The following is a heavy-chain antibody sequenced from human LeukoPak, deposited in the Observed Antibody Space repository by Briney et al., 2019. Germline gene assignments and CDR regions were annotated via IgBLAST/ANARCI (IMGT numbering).Heavy chain of an antibody. Sequence: GGSLRLSCAASGFTFSDYYMSWIRQAPGKGLEWVSYISSSSSYTNYADSVKGRFTISRNNAKNSLYVQMNSLRAEDTAVYYCARVRDSSGYYPDYWGPGTLVTISS. CDR3: ARVRDSSGYYPDY. D-gene: IGHD3-22*01. CDR1: GFTFSDYY. CDR2: ISSSSSYT. V-gene: IGHV3-11*05. J-gene: IGHJ4*02.